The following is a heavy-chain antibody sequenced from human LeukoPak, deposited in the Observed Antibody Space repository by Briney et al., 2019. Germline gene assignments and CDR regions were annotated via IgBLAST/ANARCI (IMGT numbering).Heavy chain of an antibody. V-gene: IGHV3-21*01. CDR1: GFAFSDFT. J-gene: IGHJ5*02. CDR3: ARDSGAHYSASGGSPGGWFDP. D-gene: IGHD3-10*01. CDR2: ISSSSTYI. Sequence: GGSLRLSCAASGFAFSDFTMSWVRQAPGQGLEWVSSISSSSTYINYADSLKGRFTVSRDNARSSLYLQIVSLRGEDTAMYYCARDSGAHYSASGGSPGGWFDPWGQGILVTVSS.